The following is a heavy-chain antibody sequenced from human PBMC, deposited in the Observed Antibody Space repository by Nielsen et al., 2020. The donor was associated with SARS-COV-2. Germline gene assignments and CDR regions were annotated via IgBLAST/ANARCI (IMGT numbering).Heavy chain of an antibody. V-gene: IGHV3-23*01. CDR1: GFAFSSYA. D-gene: IGHD3-10*01. J-gene: IGHJ3*02. Sequence: GESLKISCAASGFAFSSYALSWVRQAPGKGLEWVSGIGGSGTTTYYADSVKGRFTISRDNAKNSLYLQMNSLRAEDTAVYYCARWDYGSGSYDDAFDIWGQGTMVTVSS. CDR3: ARWDYGSGSYDDAFDI. CDR2: IGGSGTTT.